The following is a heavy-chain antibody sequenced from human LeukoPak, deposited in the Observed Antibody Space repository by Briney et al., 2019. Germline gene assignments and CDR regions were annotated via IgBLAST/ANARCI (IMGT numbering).Heavy chain of an antibody. CDR1: GFTVSSNY. J-gene: IGHJ3*02. D-gene: IGHD3-22*01. Sequence: GGSLRLSCAASGFTVSSNYMSWVRQAPGKGLEWVSVIYSGGSTYYADSVKGRFTISRDNSKNTLYLQMNSLRAEDTAVYYCARGHYYYDSSHDAFDIWGQGTMVTVSS. V-gene: IGHV3-66*01. CDR2: IYSGGST. CDR3: ARGHYYYDSSHDAFDI.